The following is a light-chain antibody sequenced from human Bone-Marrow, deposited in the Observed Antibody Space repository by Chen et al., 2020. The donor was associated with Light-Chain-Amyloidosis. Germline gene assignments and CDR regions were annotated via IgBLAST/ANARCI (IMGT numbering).Light chain of an antibody. CDR2: AVS. CDR3: SSFTSSSSYV. CDR1: SGDVGTYND. Sequence: QSALTQPASVSGSPGQSSTISCTGTSGDVGTYNDFSWYQQHPGKAPKVMIYAVSNRPSGVSNRFSGSKSGNTASLTISGLQAEDEADYYCSSFTSSSSYVFGPGTKVTVL. J-gene: IGLJ1*01. V-gene: IGLV2-14*01.